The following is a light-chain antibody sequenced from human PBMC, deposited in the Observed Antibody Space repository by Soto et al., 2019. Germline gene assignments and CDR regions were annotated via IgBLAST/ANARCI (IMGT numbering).Light chain of an antibody. V-gene: IGKV3-20*01. CDR3: QQYGSSTFS. CDR1: QRVSSSY. J-gene: IGKJ3*01. CDR2: GAS. Sequence: EIVLTQSPGTLSLSPGERATLSCRASQRVSSSYLAWYQQKPGQAPRLLIYGASSRATGIPDRFSGSGSMTDFTLTISRLEPEDFAVYYCQQYGSSTFSFGPGTKVEIK.